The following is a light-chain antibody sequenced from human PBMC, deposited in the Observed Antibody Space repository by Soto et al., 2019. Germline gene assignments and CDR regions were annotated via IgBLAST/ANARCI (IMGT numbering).Light chain of an antibody. Sequence: HSVLTQPASVSGSAGPAIPISCTGNSNEFGSYNLVSWYQQHPGKAPKLMIYGVSKRPSGVSDRFSGSKSGDTASLTISGLQAEDEADYYCCSYAGVNTFYVFGTGTKVTVL. CDR3: CSYAGVNTFYV. CDR2: GVS. CDR1: SNEFGSYNL. V-gene: IGLV2-23*02. J-gene: IGLJ1*01.